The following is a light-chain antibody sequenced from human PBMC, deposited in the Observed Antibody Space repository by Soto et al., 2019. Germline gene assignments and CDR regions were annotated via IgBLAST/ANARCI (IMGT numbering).Light chain of an antibody. CDR3: QQYGSSPPWT. J-gene: IGKJ1*01. CDR2: GAS. CDR1: RSVSSN. V-gene: IGKV3-20*01. Sequence: EIVMTQSPATLSVSPGERATLSCRASRSVSSNLAWYQQKPGQAPRLLIYGASSRATGIPDGFSGSGSGTDFTLTISRLEPEDFAVYYCQQYGSSPPWTFGQGTKVDIK.